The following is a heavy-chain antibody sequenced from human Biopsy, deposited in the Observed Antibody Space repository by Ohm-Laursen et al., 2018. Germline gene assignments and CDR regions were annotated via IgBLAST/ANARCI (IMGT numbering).Heavy chain of an antibody. CDR3: ARGLPRIAPMVRGRRTWFDP. CDR1: GGAFSGYY. D-gene: IGHD3-10*01. CDR2: NNQKGNT. J-gene: IGHJ5*02. Sequence: SDTLSLTCAVYGGAFSGYYLGWIRPTPGEGVGGIGGNNQKGNTHYKPSFDSRVAISPDTSKNQFSLNLYSVTAADTAVYFCARGLPRIAPMVRGRRTWFDPWGQGTLVTVSS. V-gene: IGHV4-34*01.